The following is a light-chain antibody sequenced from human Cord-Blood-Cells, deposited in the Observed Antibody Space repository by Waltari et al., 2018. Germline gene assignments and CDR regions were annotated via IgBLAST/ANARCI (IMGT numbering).Light chain of an antibody. J-gene: IGKJ4*01. Sequence: EIVLTQSPGTLSLSPGERATLSCRASQSVSSSYLAWYQQKPGQAPRLLIYGASSSATGIPDRFSGSRSGTDFTLTISRLEPEDFAVYYCQQYGSSPALPFGGGTKVEIK. CDR3: QQYGSSPALP. CDR1: QSVSSSY. CDR2: GAS. V-gene: IGKV3-20*01.